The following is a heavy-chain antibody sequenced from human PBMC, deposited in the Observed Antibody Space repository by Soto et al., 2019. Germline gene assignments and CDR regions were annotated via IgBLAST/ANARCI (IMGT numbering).Heavy chain of an antibody. CDR3: ATRGARNYYYYYGMDV. D-gene: IGHD1-26*01. CDR2: FDPEDGET. CDR1: GYTLTELS. J-gene: IGHJ6*02. Sequence: GASVKVSCKVSGYTLTELSMHWVRQAPGKGLEWMGGFDPEDGETIYAQKFQGRVTMTEDTSTDTAYMELSSLRSEDTAVYYCATRGARNYYYYYGMDVWGQGTTGTVSS. V-gene: IGHV1-24*01.